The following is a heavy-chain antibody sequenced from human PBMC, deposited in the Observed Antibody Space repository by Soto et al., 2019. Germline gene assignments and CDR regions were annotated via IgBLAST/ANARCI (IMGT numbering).Heavy chain of an antibody. CDR3: ARGPILWGQPGYFDL. Sequence: QLQLQESGSGLVKPSQTLSLTCAVSGGSISSGGYSWSWIRQPPGKGLEWIGYIYHSGSTYYNPSLKSRLTIAVDRSKNQFSLKLSSVTAADTAVYYCARGPILWGQPGYFDLWGRDTLVTVSS. CDR2: IYHSGST. CDR1: GGSISSGGYS. V-gene: IGHV4-30-2*01. D-gene: IGHD2-21*01. J-gene: IGHJ2*01.